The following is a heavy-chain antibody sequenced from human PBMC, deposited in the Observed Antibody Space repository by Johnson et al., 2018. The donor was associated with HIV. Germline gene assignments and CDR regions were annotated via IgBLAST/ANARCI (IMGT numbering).Heavy chain of an antibody. Sequence: QLVESGGGVVQPGGSLRLSCTASGFTFDDYGMNWVRQAPGKGLEWVSGINWNGGSTGYGDSVKGRFTISRDNAKNSLYLQMKSLRAEDTALYYCAREVRYNLTGYSGAFDLWGQGTMVTVSS. J-gene: IGHJ3*01. V-gene: IGHV3-20*04. CDR1: GFTFDDYG. CDR3: AREVRYNLTGYSGAFDL. CDR2: INWNGGST. D-gene: IGHD3-9*01.